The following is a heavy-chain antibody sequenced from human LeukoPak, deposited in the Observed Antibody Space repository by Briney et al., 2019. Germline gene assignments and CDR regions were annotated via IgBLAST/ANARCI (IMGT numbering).Heavy chain of an antibody. J-gene: IGHJ3*02. CDR3: TRDLYPDAFDI. V-gene: IGHV3-49*03. Sequence: PGRSLRLSCTASGFTFGDYAMSWFRQAPGKGLEWVGFIRSKAYGGTTEYAASVKGRFTISRDDSKSIAHLQMNSLKTEDTAVYYCTRDLYPDAFDIWGQGTMVTVSS. CDR1: GFTFGDYA. CDR2: IRSKAYGGTT. D-gene: IGHD2-15*01.